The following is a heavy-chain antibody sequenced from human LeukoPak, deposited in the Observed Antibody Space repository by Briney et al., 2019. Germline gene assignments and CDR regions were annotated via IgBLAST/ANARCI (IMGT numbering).Heavy chain of an antibody. V-gene: IGHV3-49*04. J-gene: IGHJ5*02. CDR2: IRSKAYGGTT. D-gene: IGHD5-24*01. CDR1: GFTFGDYD. CDR3: TRLHGDWFDP. Sequence: PGGSLRLSCTASGFTFGDYDMSWVRQAPGKGLEWVGFIRSKAYGGTTEYAASVGVRFTISRDDSKSIAYLQMNSMKTEDTAVYYCTRLHGDWFDPWGQGTLVTVSS.